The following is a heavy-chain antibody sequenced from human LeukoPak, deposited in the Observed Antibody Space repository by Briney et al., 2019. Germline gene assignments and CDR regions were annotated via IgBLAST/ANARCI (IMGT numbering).Heavy chain of an antibody. CDR2: IYPGDSDT. V-gene: IGHV5-51*01. J-gene: IGHJ5*02. D-gene: IGHD5-24*01. Sequence: GESLKISCKGSGYSFTSYWIGWVRQMPGKGLEWMGIIYPGDSDTRYSPSFQGQVTISADKSISTAYLQWSSLKASDTAMYYCARQRFGRRAGGYNSMDWFDPWGQGTLVTVSS. CDR1: GYSFTSYW. CDR3: ARQRFGRRAGGYNSMDWFDP.